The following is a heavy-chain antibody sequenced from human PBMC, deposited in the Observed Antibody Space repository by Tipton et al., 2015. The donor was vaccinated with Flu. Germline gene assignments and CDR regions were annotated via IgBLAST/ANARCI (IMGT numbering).Heavy chain of an antibody. CDR3: ARGGAGITMVRGATYYYYYMDV. CDR2: IYTRGST. CDR1: GGSTSSGNYY. D-gene: IGHD3-10*01. Sequence: TLSLTCTVSGGSTSSGNYYWTWIRQPAGKGLEWIGRIYTRGSTNYNPSLKSRVTMSVDTSKNQFSPKLSSVTAADTAVYYCARGGAGITMVRGATYYYYYMDVWGKGTTVTVSS. V-gene: IGHV4-61*02. J-gene: IGHJ6*03.